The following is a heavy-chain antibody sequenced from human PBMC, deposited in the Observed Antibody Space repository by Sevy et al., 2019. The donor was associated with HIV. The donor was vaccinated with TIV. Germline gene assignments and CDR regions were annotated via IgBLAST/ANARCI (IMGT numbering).Heavy chain of an antibody. J-gene: IGHJ3*02. V-gene: IGHV3-11*01. Sequence: GGSLRLSCAASGFIFSDYNYIIWIRQSPGKGLEWVSYISSSGIKYYRESVKGGFTVSRDNAKNSLYLQMNSLRVEDTALYYCVSPPKRCTSTSCPFDAFYMWGQGTMVTVSS. CDR1: GFIFSDYNY. CDR3: VSPPKRCTSTSCPFDAFYM. CDR2: ISSSGIK. D-gene: IGHD2-2*01.